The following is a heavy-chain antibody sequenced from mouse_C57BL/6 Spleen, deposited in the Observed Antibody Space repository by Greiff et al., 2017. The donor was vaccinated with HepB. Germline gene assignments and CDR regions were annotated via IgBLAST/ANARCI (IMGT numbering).Heavy chain of an antibody. CDR2: ISSGSSTI. V-gene: IGHV5-17*01. J-gene: IGHJ4*01. CDR1: GFTFSDYG. D-gene: IGHD1-1*01. Sequence: DVHLVESGGGLVKPGGSLKLSCAASGFTFSDYGMHWVRQAPEKGLEWVAYISSGSSTIYYADTVKGRFTISRDNAKNTLFLQMTSLRSEDTAMYYCARRNYYGSSYGYAMDYWGQGTSVTVSS. CDR3: ARRNYYGSSYGYAMDY.